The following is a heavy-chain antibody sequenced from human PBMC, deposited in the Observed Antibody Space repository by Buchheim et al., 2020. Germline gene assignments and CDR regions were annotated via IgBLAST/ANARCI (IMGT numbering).Heavy chain of an antibody. CDR1: GFTFSSYA. Sequence: QVQLVESGGGVVQPGRSLRLSCAASGFTFSSYAMHWVRQAPGKGLEWVAVISYDGSNKYYADSVKGRFNISRDNSKNTLYLQMNSLRAEDTAVYYCARDLLYSLNYWGQGTL. CDR2: ISYDGSNK. V-gene: IGHV3-30*04. D-gene: IGHD5-18*01. J-gene: IGHJ4*02. CDR3: ARDLLYSLNY.